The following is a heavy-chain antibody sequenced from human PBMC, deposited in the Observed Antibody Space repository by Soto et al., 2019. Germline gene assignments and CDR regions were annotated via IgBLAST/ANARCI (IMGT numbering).Heavy chain of an antibody. CDR2: INHSGST. V-gene: IGHV4-34*01. J-gene: IGHJ3*02. CDR1: GGSFSGYY. CDR3: ARGHYYDSSPPYAFDI. Sequence: KTSETLSLTCAVYGGSFSGYYWSWIRQPPGKGLEWIGEINHSGSTNYNPSLKSRVTISVDTSKNQFSLKPSSVTAADTAVYYCARGHYYDSSPPYAFDIWGEGTMVTVSS. D-gene: IGHD3-22*01.